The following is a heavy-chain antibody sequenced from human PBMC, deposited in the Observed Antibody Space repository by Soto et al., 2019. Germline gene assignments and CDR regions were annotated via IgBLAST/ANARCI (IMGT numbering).Heavy chain of an antibody. CDR3: ASDYGDYVGCYFDL. Sequence: QVQLQESGPGLVKPSGTLSLTCAVSGGSISSSNWWSWVRQPPGQGLAWIGEIYHSGSTNYTPSLKSRVTISVDKSKNQFSLKLSSVTAADTAVYYCASDYGDYVGCYFDLWGRGTLVTASS. D-gene: IGHD4-17*01. V-gene: IGHV4-4*02. CDR1: GGSISSSNW. CDR2: IYHSGST. J-gene: IGHJ2*01.